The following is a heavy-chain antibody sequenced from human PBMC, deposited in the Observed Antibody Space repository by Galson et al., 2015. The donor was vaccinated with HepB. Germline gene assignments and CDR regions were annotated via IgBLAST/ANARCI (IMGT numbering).Heavy chain of an antibody. V-gene: IGHV1-2*02. CDR3: ARGAFGVAEVYYYYYYMDV. J-gene: IGHJ6*03. Sequence: SVKVSCKASGSTFTAYYMHWVRQAPGQGLEWMGWINPNSGGTNYAQKFQGRVTMTRDTSISTAYMELSRLRSDDTAVYYCARGAFGVAEVYYYYYYMDVWGKGTTVTVSS. CDR2: INPNSGGT. D-gene: IGHD3-3*01. CDR1: GSTFTAYY.